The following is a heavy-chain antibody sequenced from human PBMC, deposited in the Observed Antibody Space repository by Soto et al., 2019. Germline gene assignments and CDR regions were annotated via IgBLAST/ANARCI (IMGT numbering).Heavy chain of an antibody. J-gene: IGHJ5*02. Sequence: QVQLVQSGAEVKKPGSSVKVSCKASGGTFSSYTISWVRQAPGQGLEWMGRIIPILGIANYAQKFQGRVTITADKSTSTAYMELSSLRSEDTAVYYCARDPSITMSGDPWGQGTLVTVSS. CDR1: GGTFSSYT. CDR3: ARDPSITMSGDP. D-gene: IGHD3-10*02. CDR2: IIPILGIA. V-gene: IGHV1-69*08.